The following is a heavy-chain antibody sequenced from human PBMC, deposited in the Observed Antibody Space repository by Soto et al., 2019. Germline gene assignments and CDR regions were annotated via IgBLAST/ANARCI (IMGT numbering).Heavy chain of an antibody. CDR1: GYSFTSYW. J-gene: IGHJ4*02. CDR3: ARRYYGYNCGSSGSPFYFDY. D-gene: IGHD3-22*01. V-gene: IGHV5-51*01. Sequence: GESLKISCKGSGYSFTSYWIGWVRQMPGKGLEWMGIIYPGDSDTRYSPSFQGQVTISADKSISTAYLQWSSLKASDPAMYYCARRYYGYNCGSSGSPFYFDYWGQVTLVTVAS. CDR2: IYPGDSDT.